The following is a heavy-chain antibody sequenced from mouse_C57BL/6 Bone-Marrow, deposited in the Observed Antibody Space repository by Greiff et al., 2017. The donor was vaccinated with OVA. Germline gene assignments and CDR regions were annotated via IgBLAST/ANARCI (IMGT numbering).Heavy chain of an antibody. D-gene: IGHD2-2*01. V-gene: IGHV2-2*01. Sequence: QVQLQQSGPGLVQPSQSLSITCTVSGFSLTSYGVHWVRQSPGKGLEWLGVIWSGGSTDYNAAFISRLSISKDNSKGQVFFKMNSLQADDTAIYYCARNYGYDWFAYWGQGTLVTVSA. CDR1: GFSLTSYG. J-gene: IGHJ3*01. CDR3: ARNYGYDWFAY. CDR2: IWSGGST.